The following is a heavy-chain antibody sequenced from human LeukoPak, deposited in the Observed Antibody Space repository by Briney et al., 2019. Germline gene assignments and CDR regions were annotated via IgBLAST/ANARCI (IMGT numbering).Heavy chain of an antibody. J-gene: IGHJ4*02. CDR3: ARQGYYDFSGQDY. CDR2: IYPGDSDT. Sequence: GESLKISCEASGYTFTAYWIGWVRQRPGKGLEWMGIIYPGDSDTRYSPSFQGQVTISADKSISTAYLQWSSLKASDTAIYYCARQGYYDFSGQDYWGQGTLVTVSS. CDR1: GYTFTAYW. D-gene: IGHD3-22*01. V-gene: IGHV5-51*01.